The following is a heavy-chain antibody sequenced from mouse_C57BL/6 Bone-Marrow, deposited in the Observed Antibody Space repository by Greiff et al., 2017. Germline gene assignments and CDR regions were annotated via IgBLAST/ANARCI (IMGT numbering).Heavy chain of an antibody. J-gene: IGHJ1*03. V-gene: IGHV1-55*01. CDR1: GYTFTSYW. Sequence: QVQLKQPGAELVKPGASVKMSCKASGYTFTSYWLTWVKQRPGQGLEWIGDIYPGSGSTNYNETFKSKATLTVDTSSSTAYMQLSSLTSEDSAVYFCARPCYSNYWYFDVWCTGTTVTVSS. CDR3: ARPCYSNYWYFDV. CDR2: IYPGSGST. D-gene: IGHD2-5*01.